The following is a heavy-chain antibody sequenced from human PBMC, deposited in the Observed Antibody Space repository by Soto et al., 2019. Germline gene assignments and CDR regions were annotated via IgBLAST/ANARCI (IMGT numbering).Heavy chain of an antibody. Sequence: QLKLQESGSGLVKPSQTLSLTCAVSGGSISSGGYSGSWIRQPPGKGLEWIGYIYHSGSTYYNPSLKSRVTISVDRSKNQFSLKLSSVTAADTAVYDCARKGSSWFDPGGQGTLVTVSS. CDR1: GGSISSGGYS. CDR2: IYHSGST. CDR3: ARKGSSWFDP. V-gene: IGHV4-30-2*01. J-gene: IGHJ5*02.